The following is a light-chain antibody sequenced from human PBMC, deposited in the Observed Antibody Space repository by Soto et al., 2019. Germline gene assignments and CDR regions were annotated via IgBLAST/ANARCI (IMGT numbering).Light chain of an antibody. V-gene: IGLV2-8*01. J-gene: IGLJ1*01. CDR2: EVN. CDR3: SSYAGSNWYV. Sequence: QSALTQPPSASGSPGQSVTISCTGTNSDVGGYNYVSWYQQYPGKAPKLIIYEVNERPSGFPDRFSGSKSGNTASLTVSGLLTADEADYYCSSYAGSNWYVFGTGTKVTVL. CDR1: NSDVGGYNY.